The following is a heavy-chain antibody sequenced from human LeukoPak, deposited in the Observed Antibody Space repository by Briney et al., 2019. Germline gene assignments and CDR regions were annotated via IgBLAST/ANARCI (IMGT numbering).Heavy chain of an antibody. D-gene: IGHD1-26*01. V-gene: IGHV3-48*02. Sequence: GGSLRPSCAASGFTFGSYSMNWVRQAPGKGLEWISYTSNTGSTIYYADSVKGRFTISRDNAKNSLYLQMNSLRDEDTAVYYCARTYSGTYYVFDYWGQGTLVTVSS. CDR1: GFTFGSYS. J-gene: IGHJ4*02. CDR2: TSNTGSTI. CDR3: ARTYSGTYYVFDY.